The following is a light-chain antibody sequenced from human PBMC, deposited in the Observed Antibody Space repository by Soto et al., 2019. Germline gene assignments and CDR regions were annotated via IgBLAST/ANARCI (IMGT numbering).Light chain of an antibody. CDR2: EAS. Sequence: DIQMTQSPSSVSASVGDRVTITCRASQSISSWLAWYQQKPGTVPKLLIYEASSLQSGVPSRFSGSGAGTEFTLTITSLQPEDLGTYYCQQGDSFPITFGQGTRREIK. CDR3: QQGDSFPIT. V-gene: IGKV1-12*01. CDR1: QSISSW. J-gene: IGKJ5*01.